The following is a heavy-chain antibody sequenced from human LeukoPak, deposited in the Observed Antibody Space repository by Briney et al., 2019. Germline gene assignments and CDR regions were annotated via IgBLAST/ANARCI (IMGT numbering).Heavy chain of an antibody. J-gene: IGHJ4*02. Sequence: SETLSLTCTVSGGSISSSSYYWGWIRQPPGKGLEWIGSIYYSGSTYYNPSLKSRVTISVDTSKNQFSLKLSSVTAADTAVYYCARRGGYSGYGPFDYWGQGTLVTVSS. D-gene: IGHD5-12*01. CDR1: GGSISSSSYY. CDR2: IYYSGST. CDR3: ARRGGYSGYGPFDY. V-gene: IGHV4-39*01.